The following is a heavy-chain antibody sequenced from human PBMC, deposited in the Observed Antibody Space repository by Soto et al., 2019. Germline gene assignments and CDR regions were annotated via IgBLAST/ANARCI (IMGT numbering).Heavy chain of an antibody. J-gene: IGHJ4*02. D-gene: IGHD3-9*01. Sequence: APGEVPCKASGYTFTGHYMHLGRQAPGQGLEWMXWXNXXXGXTXXXQXXQXRATMTRDTSISTAYMELSRLRAEDTAMYFCARDVGLDSDDFFAHWGQGTQLTVSS. V-gene: IGHV1-2*02. CDR1: GYTFTGHY. CDR3: ARDVGLDSDDFFAH. CDR2: XNXXXGXT.